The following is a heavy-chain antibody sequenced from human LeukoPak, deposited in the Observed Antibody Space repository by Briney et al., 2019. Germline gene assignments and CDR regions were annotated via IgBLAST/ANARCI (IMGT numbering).Heavy chain of an antibody. CDR3: TTVVVMVFDRDV. D-gene: IGHD3/OR15-3a*01. Sequence: GGSLRLSCAASGFTFSNAWMSWVRQAPGKGLEWVGRIKSKTDGGTTDYAAPVKGRFTISRDDSKNTLYLQMNSLKTEDTAVYRCTTVVVMVFDRDVWGEGTTATASS. CDR1: GFTFSNAW. V-gene: IGHV3-15*01. CDR2: IKSKTDGGTT. J-gene: IGHJ6*04.